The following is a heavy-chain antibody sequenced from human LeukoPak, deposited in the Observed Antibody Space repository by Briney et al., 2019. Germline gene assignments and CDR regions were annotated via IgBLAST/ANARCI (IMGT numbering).Heavy chain of an antibody. CDR3: AVTGYSSGWEVY. D-gene: IGHD6-19*01. CDR2: ISAYNGNT. J-gene: IGHJ4*02. V-gene: IGHV1-18*01. CDR1: VSIFTSYG. Sequence: ASVKVSCKDSVSIFTSYGISWVRQAPGQGLEWMGWISAYNGNTNYAQKLQGRVTMTTDTSTSTAYMELRSLRSDDTAVYYCAVTGYSSGWEVYWGQGTLVTVSS.